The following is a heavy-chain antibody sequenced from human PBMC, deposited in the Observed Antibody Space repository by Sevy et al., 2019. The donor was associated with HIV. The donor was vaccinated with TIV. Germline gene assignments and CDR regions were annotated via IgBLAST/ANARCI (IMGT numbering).Heavy chain of an antibody. V-gene: IGHV1-24*01. D-gene: IGHD1-20*01. Sequence: ASVKVSCKLSGSILTELSMHWVRQAPGKGLEWMGGFDPEHGETIYAHNFQGRVTMTEDTSTDTAYMELSSLRSEDTAVYYCATCGSQPLLPRGVYNFHAMDVWGQGTTVTVSS. CDR3: ATCGSQPLLPRGVYNFHAMDV. CDR2: FDPEHGET. J-gene: IGHJ6*02. CDR1: GSILTELS.